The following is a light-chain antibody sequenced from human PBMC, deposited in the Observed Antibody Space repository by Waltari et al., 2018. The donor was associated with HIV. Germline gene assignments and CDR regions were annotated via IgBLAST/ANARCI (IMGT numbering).Light chain of an antibody. CDR2: TAS. Sequence: DIQMTQSPSSLSASVGDRVTITCRASQTISNSVNWYQQKPGKAPKLLIYTASSFQSGVPSRFSGSGSGTDFTLTISGLQPEDLATYYCQQSYRIPYTFGQGTKLEIK. CDR3: QQSYRIPYT. V-gene: IGKV1-39*01. CDR1: QTISNS. J-gene: IGKJ2*01.